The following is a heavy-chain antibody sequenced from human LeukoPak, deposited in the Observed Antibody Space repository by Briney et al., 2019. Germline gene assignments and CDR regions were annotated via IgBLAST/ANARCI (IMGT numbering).Heavy chain of an antibody. Sequence: PGGSLRLSCAASGFTFSSYEMNWVRQAPGKGLEWVSYISSSGSTIYYADSVKGRFTISRDNAKNSLYLQMNSLRAEDTAVYYCARASYSGSYFFRHFDYWGQGTLVTVSS. CDR3: ARASYSGSYFFRHFDY. J-gene: IGHJ4*02. CDR1: GFTFSSYE. D-gene: IGHD1-26*01. CDR2: ISSSGSTI. V-gene: IGHV3-48*03.